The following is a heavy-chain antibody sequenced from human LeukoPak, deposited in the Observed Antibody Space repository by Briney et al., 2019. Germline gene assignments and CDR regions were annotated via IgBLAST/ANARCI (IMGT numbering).Heavy chain of an antibody. CDR2: MSGSGGST. D-gene: IGHD4-17*01. J-gene: IGHJ6*02. V-gene: IGHV3-23*01. CDR3: ARVRYGELDV. Sequence: GGSLRLSCAASGFTFSSYAMSWVRQAPGRGLEWVSSMSGSGGSTYYADSVKGRFTISRDDSKNTLYLQMNSLRAEDTAVYYCARVRYGELDVWGQGTTVTVSS. CDR1: GFTFSSYA.